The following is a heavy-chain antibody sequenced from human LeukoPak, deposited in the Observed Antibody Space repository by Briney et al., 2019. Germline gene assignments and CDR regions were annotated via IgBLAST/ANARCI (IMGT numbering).Heavy chain of an antibody. D-gene: IGHD2-21*01. V-gene: IGHV5-51*01. J-gene: IGHJ3*02. CDR2: IYPADSDT. CDR3: ALAVIASAFDFDI. CDR1: GYSFASYW. Sequence: GESLKISCKGSGYSFASYWIGWVRQMPGKGLEWMEIIYPADSDTRYSSSFQGQVTISADKSISTAYLQWSSLKASDTAIYYCALAVIASAFDFDIWGQGTMVTVSS.